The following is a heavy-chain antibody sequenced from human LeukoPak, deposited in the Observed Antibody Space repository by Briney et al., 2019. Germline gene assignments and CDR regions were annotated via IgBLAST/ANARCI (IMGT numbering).Heavy chain of an antibody. Sequence: PGGSLRLSRTASGFIFGDYAMTWVRQAPGKGLEWVGFIRSKAYGGTIEYAASVKGRFIISRDDSKSSAYLQMNSLKTEDTAVYYCIRGRVHLDYWGQGTLVTVSS. J-gene: IGHJ4*02. CDR2: IRSKAYGGTI. CDR3: IRGRVHLDY. CDR1: GFIFGDYA. V-gene: IGHV3-49*04.